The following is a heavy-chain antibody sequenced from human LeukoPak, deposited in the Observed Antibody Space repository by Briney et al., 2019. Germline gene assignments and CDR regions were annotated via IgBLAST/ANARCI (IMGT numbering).Heavy chain of an antibody. J-gene: IGHJ4*02. V-gene: IGHV3-74*01. CDR1: GFTFSTYW. D-gene: IGHD6-13*01. Sequence: PGGSLRLSCAASGFTFSTYWMYWVRQAPGKGLVWVSRIKSDGSGTSYADSVKGRFTISRDNSKSTLFLQMNSLRAEDTAVYYCAKDRLAAAGTYYFDYWGQGTLVTVSS. CDR3: AKDRLAAAGTYYFDY. CDR2: IKSDGSGT.